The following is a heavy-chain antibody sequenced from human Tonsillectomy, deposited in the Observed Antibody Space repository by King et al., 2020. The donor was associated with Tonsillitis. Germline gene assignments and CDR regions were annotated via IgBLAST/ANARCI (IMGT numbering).Heavy chain of an antibody. CDR2: IWYDGSNK. Sequence: HVQLVESGGGVVQPGRSLRLSCAASGFTFSSYGMHWVRQAPGKGLEWVAVIWYDGSNKYYADSVKGRFTISRDNSKNTLYLQMNSLRAEDTAVYYCARDSVELRTFYYWGQGTLVTVSS. CDR1: GFTFSSYG. CDR3: ARDSVELRTFYY. J-gene: IGHJ4*02. V-gene: IGHV3-33*08. D-gene: IGHD1-7*01.